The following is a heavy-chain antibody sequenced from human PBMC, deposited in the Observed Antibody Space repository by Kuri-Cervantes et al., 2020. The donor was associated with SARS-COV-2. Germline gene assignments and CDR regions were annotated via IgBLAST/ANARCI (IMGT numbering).Heavy chain of an antibody. CDR3: GRGGDYDYSSGYSQYVQH. CDR2: IYQSGGT. Sequence: SETLSLTCEVSGGSISSGGYSWAWIRQPPGKGLEWIGYIYQSGGTYYNPSLKSRVIISVDRSENQFSLKLESVTAADTAVYYCGRGGDYDYSSGYSQYVQHWGQGTQVTVSS. V-gene: IGHV4-30-2*01. J-gene: IGHJ1*01. CDR1: GGSISSGGYS. D-gene: IGHD3-3*01.